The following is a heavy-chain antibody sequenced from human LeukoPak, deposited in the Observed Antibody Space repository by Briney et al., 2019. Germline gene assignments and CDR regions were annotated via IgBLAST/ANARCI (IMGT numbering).Heavy chain of an antibody. CDR1: QFTLSSYA. D-gene: IGHD3-22*01. V-gene: IGHV3-23*01. CDR3: AKDRPENYDRSGISHMDA. J-gene: IGHJ6*03. CDR2: TSASGGST. Sequence: GGSLRLSCAASQFTLSSYAMTWVRQAPGKGLEWVSTTSASGGSTYYADSVKGRFTISRDNSKKTVYLQMNSLRAEDTAVYYCAKDRPENYDRSGISHMDAWGKGTTVTVSS.